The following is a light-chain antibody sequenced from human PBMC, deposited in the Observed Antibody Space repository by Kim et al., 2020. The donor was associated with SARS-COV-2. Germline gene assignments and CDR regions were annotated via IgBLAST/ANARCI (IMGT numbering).Light chain of an antibody. Sequence: VALGQTVRITCQGDSLRSYYATWYQHKPGQAPILVIYGKNNRPSGIPDRFSGSSSGNTASLTITGTQAGDEADYYCNSRDSNDDVVFGGGTQLTVL. V-gene: IGLV3-19*01. CDR3: NSRDSNDDVV. CDR1: SLRSYY. CDR2: GKN. J-gene: IGLJ2*01.